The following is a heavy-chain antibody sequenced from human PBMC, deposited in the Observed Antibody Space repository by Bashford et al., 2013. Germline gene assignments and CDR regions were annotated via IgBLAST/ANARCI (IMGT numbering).Heavy chain of an antibody. D-gene: IGHD2-21*02. CDR1: GYTFTGYY. CDR2: INPNSGGT. Sequence: ASVKVSCKASGYTFTGYYMHWVRQAPGQGLEWMGWINPNSGGTNYAQKFQGRVTMTRDTSISTAYMELSRLRSDDTAVYYCARDLTRGWGPGQDYWGQGTLVTVSS. J-gene: IGHJ4*02. V-gene: IGHV1-2*02. CDR3: ARDLTRGWGPGQDY.